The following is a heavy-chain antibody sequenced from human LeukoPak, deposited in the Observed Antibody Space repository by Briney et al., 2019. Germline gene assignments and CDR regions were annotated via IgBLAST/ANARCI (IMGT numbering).Heavy chain of an antibody. CDR3: AIRTPTAPSKYYYYYIHV. Sequence: SETLSLTCTVSGGSISSGSYYWSWIRQPAGKGLEWIGRIYTSGSTNYNPALKSRVTISVDTSKNQFSLKLSSVTAADTAVYYCAIRTPTAPSKYYYYYIHVCRKVTTVTVSS. CDR1: GGSISSGSYY. D-gene: IGHD4-17*01. V-gene: IGHV4-61*02. J-gene: IGHJ6*03. CDR2: IYTSGST.